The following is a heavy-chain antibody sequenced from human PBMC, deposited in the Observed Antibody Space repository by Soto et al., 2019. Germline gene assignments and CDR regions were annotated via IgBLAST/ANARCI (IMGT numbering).Heavy chain of an antibody. CDR2: ISAHNGNT. Sequence: QVHLVQSGAEVKKPGASVKVSCKGSGYDFTTYGITWVRQAPGQGLEWMGWISAHNGNTNYAQKLQGRITVTRDTPTSTAYMELRSLRSDDTAVYHCARGRYGDYWGQGALVTVSS. V-gene: IGHV1-18*01. J-gene: IGHJ4*02. CDR3: ARGRYGDY. CDR1: GYDFTTYG. D-gene: IGHD1-1*01.